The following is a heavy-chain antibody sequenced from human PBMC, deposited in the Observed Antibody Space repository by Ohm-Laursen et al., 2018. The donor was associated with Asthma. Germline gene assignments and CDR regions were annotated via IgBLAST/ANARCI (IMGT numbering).Heavy chain of an antibody. CDR2: IHYSGTT. J-gene: IGHJ4*02. CDR3: ARDGRLRGSFDY. D-gene: IGHD3-10*01. Sequence: SDTLSLTCTVSGGSISSGHYYWTWIRQRPGTGLEWIGNIHYSGTTIYTPPLESRLTISLDTSKNQFSLNLSSVTAADTALYFCARDGRLRGSFDYWGQGNLVTVSS. CDR1: GGSISSGHYY. V-gene: IGHV4-31*03.